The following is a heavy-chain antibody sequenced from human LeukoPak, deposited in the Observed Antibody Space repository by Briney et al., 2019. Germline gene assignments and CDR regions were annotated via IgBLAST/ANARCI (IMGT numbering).Heavy chain of an antibody. CDR1: GGSISSYY. D-gene: IGHD3-10*01. J-gene: IGHJ3*02. V-gene: IGHV4-59*01. CDR3: ARSPGGAFDI. CDR2: IYYSGTT. Sequence: SETLSLTCTVSGGSISSYYWSWIRQPPGKGLELIGYIYYSGTTNYSPSLKSRVSISVDTSKKQFSLKLSSVTAADTAVYYCARSPGGAFDIWGQGTMVTVSS.